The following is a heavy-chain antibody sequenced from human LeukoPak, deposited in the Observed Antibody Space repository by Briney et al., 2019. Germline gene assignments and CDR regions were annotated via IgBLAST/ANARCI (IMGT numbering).Heavy chain of an antibody. D-gene: IGHD2-2*01. CDR2: ISWNSGSI. CDR1: GLSFGDYA. CDR3: ARHFCSSTSCSN. Sequence: PGGSLRLSCAASGLSFGDYAMHWVRQAPGKGLEWVSGISWNSGSIVYADSVKGRFTISRDNAKNSLYLQMNSLRTEDTAVYYCARHFCSSTSCSNWGQGTLVTVSS. J-gene: IGHJ4*02. V-gene: IGHV3-9*01.